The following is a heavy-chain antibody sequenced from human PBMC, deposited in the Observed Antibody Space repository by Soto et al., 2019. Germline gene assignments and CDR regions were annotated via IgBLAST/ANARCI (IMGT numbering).Heavy chain of an antibody. D-gene: IGHD1-26*01. J-gene: IGHJ4*02. CDR3: SGGGGSLDY. CDR2: ISTYNGNT. Sequence: QVQLVQSGAEVKKPGASVKVSCKASGYTFTSYGINWVRQAPGQGLEWRGWISTYNGNTNFAQTLQGRATMTTDTSTRTAYMGLRTLSSDGTAVLFCSGGGGSLDYWGQGTLVTVSS. V-gene: IGHV1-18*01. CDR1: GYTFTSYG.